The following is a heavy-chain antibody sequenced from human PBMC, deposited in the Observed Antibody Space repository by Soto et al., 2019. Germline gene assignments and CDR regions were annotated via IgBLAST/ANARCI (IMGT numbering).Heavy chain of an antibody. CDR3: ASFPSGSSYFDY. V-gene: IGHV4-4*02. D-gene: IGHD3-10*01. J-gene: IGHJ4*02. CDR2: IYHSGST. CDR1: SGSISSSNW. Sequence: PSETLSLTCAVSSGSISSSNWWSWVRQPPGKGLEWIGEIYHSGSTNYNPSLKSRVTISVDKSKNQFSLKLSSVTAADTAVYYCASFPSGSSYFDYWGQGTLVTVSS.